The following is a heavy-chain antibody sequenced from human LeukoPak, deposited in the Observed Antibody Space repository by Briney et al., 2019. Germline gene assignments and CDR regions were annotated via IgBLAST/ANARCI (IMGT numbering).Heavy chain of an antibody. CDR1: GGSISSSIYY. CDR2: IYYSGST. CDR3: ARWREYYFDY. Sequence: SETLSLTCIVSGGSISSSIYYWAWVRQPPGKGLEWIGSIYYSGSTYYSPSLKSRVTISVDTSKNQFSLKVSSVTAADTAVYYCARWREYYFDYWGQGTLVTVSS. D-gene: IGHD3-10*01. V-gene: IGHV4-39*01. J-gene: IGHJ4*02.